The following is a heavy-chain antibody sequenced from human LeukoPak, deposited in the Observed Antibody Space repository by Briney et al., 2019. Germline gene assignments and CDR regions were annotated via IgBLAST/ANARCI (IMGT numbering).Heavy chain of an antibody. J-gene: IGHJ6*03. CDR3: ARVPVDCSGGSCSDYYYYYMDV. D-gene: IGHD2-15*01. V-gene: IGHV4-59*01. CDR1: GGSISSYY. CDR2: IYYSGST. Sequence: SETPSLTCTVSGGSISSYYWSWIRQPPGKGLEWIGYIYYSGSTNYNPSLKSRVTISVDTSKNQFSLKLSSVTAADTAVYYCARVPVDCSGGSCSDYYYYYMDVWGKGTTVTVSS.